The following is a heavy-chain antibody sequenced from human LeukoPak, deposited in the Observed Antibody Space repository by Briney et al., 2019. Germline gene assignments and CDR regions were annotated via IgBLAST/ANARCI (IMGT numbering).Heavy chain of an antibody. CDR2: IIPIFGTA. J-gene: IGHJ6*02. D-gene: IGHD2-2*01. Sequence: SVKVSCKASGGTFSSYAISWVRQAPGQGLEWMGGIIPIFGTANYAQKFQGRVTITADESTSIAYMELSSLRSEDTAVYYCARPYCSSTSCHGPYYYYGMDVWGQGTTVTVSS. V-gene: IGHV1-69*13. CDR3: ARPYCSSTSCHGPYYYYGMDV. CDR1: GGTFSSYA.